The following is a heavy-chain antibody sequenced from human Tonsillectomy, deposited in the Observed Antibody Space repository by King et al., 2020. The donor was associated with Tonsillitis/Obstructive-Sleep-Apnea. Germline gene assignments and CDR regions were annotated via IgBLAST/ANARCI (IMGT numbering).Heavy chain of an antibody. V-gene: IGHV5-51*01. J-gene: IGHJ5*02. CDR3: AGRSLLFCSSTSCYTGGWFDP. CDR1: GYSFTSYW. CDR2: IYPGDSDT. Sequence: QLVQSGAEVKKPGESLKISCKGSGYSFTSYWIGWVRQMPGKGLEWMGIIYPGDSDTRYSPSFQGQVTISADKSISTAYLQGGSLKASDTAMYYCAGRSLLFCSSTSCYTGGWFDPWGQGTLVTVSS. D-gene: IGHD2-2*02.